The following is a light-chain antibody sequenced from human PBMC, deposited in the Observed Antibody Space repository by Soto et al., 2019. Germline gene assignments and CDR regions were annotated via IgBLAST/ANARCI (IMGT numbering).Light chain of an antibody. CDR2: DAS. J-gene: IGKJ5*01. CDR1: QDIINY. CDR3: QKYNSAPLT. V-gene: IGKV1-33*01. Sequence: DIQMTQSPSSLSASVGDRVTITCQASQDIINYLNWYQQKPGKAPKLLIFDASNLETGVPSRFSGSGSGTDFTFTISSLQPEDVATYYCQKYNSAPLTFCQGTRLDI.